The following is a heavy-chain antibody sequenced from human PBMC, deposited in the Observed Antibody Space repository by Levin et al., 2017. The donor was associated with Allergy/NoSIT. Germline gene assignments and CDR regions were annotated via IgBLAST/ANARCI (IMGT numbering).Heavy chain of an antibody. D-gene: IGHD3-10*01. CDR2: IYYSGST. Sequence: SQTLSLTCTVSGGSISSGGYYWSWIRQHPGKGLEWIGYIYYSGSTYYNPSLKSRVTISVDTSKNQFSLKLSSVTAADTAVYYCASLQRRFGPRGWWFDPWGQGTLVTVSS. CDR1: GGSISSGGYY. V-gene: IGHV4-31*03. CDR3: ASLQRRFGPRGWWFDP. J-gene: IGHJ5*02.